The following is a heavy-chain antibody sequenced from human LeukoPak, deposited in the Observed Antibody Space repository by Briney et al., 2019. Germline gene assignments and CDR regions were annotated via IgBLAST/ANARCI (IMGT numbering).Heavy chain of an antibody. D-gene: IGHD5-24*01. CDR2: IRSKANSYAT. CDR3: TRWGDGYNSGY. CDR1: GFTFSGSA. Sequence: GGSLRLSCAASGFTFSGSAMHWVRQASGKGLEWLGRIRSKANSYATAYAASVKGRFTISRDDSKNTAYLQMNSLKTEDTAVYYCTRWGDGYNSGYWGQGTLVTVSS. J-gene: IGHJ4*02. V-gene: IGHV3-73*01.